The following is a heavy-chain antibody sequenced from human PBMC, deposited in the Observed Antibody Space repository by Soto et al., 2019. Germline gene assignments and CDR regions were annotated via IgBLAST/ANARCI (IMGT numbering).Heavy chain of an antibody. CDR2: INSDGSST. J-gene: IGHJ3*02. CDR3: ARDPRWLLFVNAFDI. CDR1: GFTFSSYW. D-gene: IGHD5-12*01. V-gene: IGHV3-74*01. Sequence: EVQLVESGGGLVQPGGSLRLSCAASGFTFSSYWMHWVRQAPGKGLVWVSRINSDGSSTSYADSVKGRFTISSDNAKNTLYLQMNSLRAEDTAVYYCARDPRWLLFVNAFDIWGQGTMVTVSS.